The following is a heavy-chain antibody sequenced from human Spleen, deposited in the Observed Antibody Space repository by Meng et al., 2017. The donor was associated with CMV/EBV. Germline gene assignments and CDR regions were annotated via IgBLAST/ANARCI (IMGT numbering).Heavy chain of an antibody. Sequence: SCKAAGYRFKRYGVSWVRQAPGQGLEWMGWISGFDGHTNDAPKVQGRVTLTIETSTSTAYMELTSLRSDDTAVYFCARDENGYNGQDFWGQGTLVTVSS. V-gene: IGHV1-18*01. CDR1: GYRFKRYG. D-gene: IGHD5-24*01. CDR3: ARDENGYNGQDF. J-gene: IGHJ4*02. CDR2: ISGFDGHT.